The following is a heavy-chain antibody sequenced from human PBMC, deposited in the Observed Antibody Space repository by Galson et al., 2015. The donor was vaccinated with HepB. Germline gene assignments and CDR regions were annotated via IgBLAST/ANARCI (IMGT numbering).Heavy chain of an antibody. J-gene: IGHJ1*01. V-gene: IGHV7-4-1*02. Sequence: QGLEWVGWINTKTGNPRYAQGFTGRFVLSLDTSVSTAYLEITSLKAEDTAVYYCATIGVVEATGVRYFHHWGQGTLVTVSS. CDR3: ATIGVVEATGVRYFHH. D-gene: IGHD2-15*01. CDR2: INTKTGNP.